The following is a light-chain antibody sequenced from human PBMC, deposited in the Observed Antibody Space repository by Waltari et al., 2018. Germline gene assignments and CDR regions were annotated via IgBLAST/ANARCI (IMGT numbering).Light chain of an antibody. CDR1: QSISSW. Sequence: DIQMTQSPSTLSASVGDRVTITCRASQSISSWLAWYHQKPGRAPRLLIYQASSLQRGVPSRFSGSGSGTEFTLTISSLQPDDFATYSCQQYKSYPWTFGQGTKVEIK. CDR2: QAS. CDR3: QQYKSYPWT. V-gene: IGKV1-5*03. J-gene: IGKJ1*01.